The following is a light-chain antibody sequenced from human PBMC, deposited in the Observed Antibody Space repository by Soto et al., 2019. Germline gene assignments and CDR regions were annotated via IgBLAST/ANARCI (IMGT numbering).Light chain of an antibody. J-gene: IGKJ5*01. Sequence: DIVLTQSPGSMSLSTGARATVSCSASESVSDNYLAWYQQKSGQAPRLLIYGASSRATGIPDRFSGSGSGTDFTLTISRLEPEDFGVYYCKQYNNSLNCGQWPRRAIK. CDR2: GAS. CDR1: ESVSDNY. V-gene: IGKV3-20*01. CDR3: KQYNNSLN.